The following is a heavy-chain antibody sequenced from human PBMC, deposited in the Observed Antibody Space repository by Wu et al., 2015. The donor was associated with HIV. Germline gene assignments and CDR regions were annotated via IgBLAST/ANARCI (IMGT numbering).Heavy chain of an antibody. CDR2: IISLFDIA. CDR3: ARVYSTTWYDFFDS. CDR1: GVALTSFA. D-gene: IGHD2-2*01. Sequence: QVQLVQSGTEVKKPGSSVKVSCKASGVALTSFAFSWVRQAPGQGLEWMGGIISLFDIAQYAQKFRDRVTITTDESTSTTYLELSSLRSEDTALYFCARVYSTTWYDFFDSWGQGTLVTVSS. V-gene: IGHV1-69*05. J-gene: IGHJ4*02.